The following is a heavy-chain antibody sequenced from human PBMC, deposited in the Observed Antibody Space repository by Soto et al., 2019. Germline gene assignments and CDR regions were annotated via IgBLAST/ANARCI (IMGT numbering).Heavy chain of an antibody. CDR1: GYTFTSYG. D-gene: IGHD6-13*01. Sequence: ASVKVSCKASGYTFTSYGISWVRQAPGQGLEWMGWISAYNGNTNYAQKLQGRVTMTTDTSTSTAYMELRSLRSDDTAVYYCARDSQQQLVLTFSGDAFDIWGQGTMVTVSS. V-gene: IGHV1-18*01. CDR2: ISAYNGNT. J-gene: IGHJ3*02. CDR3: ARDSQQQLVLTFSGDAFDI.